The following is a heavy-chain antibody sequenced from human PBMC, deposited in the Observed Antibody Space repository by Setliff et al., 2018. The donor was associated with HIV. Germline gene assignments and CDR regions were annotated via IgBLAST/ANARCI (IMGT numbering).Heavy chain of an antibody. D-gene: IGHD1-7*01. CDR2: ISAYNGYT. Sequence: ASVKVSCKASGYTFTSYGISWVRQAPGQGLEWMAWISAYNGYTHYAQKLQGRVTMTTDTSTSTAYMELRSLTSDDTAVYYCARAHLTVTTVGLADYWGQGTLVTVSS. J-gene: IGHJ4*02. V-gene: IGHV1-18*01. CDR1: GYTFTSYG. CDR3: ARAHLTVTTVGLADY.